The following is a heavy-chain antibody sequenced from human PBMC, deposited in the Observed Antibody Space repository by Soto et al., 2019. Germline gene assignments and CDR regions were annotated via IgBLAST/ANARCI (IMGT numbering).Heavy chain of an antibody. V-gene: IGHV4-59*08. CDR3: VRQGIGNLHGIVDV. J-gene: IGHJ6*02. CDR2: VYYTGGT. CDR1: SGPSSSHN. Sequence: QVQLQQSGPGLVKPSETLSLTCTVSSGPSSSHNWGWIRQPPGRGLEWIGYVYYTGGTSYNPSLKSRVTISADTSTNHISLTLSSVTAADTAVYYCVRQGIGNLHGIVDVWCQGTTVSVSS. D-gene: IGHD1-1*01.